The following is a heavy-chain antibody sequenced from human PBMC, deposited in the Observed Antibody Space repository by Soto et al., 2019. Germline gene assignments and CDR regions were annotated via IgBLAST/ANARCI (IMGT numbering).Heavy chain of an antibody. CDR1: GYSFTTYA. D-gene: IGHD5-12*01. J-gene: IGHJ4*02. V-gene: IGHV1-3*01. Sequence: GASVKVSCKASGYSFTTYAMHWVRQAPGQRLEWMGWINGGNGNTEYSQKFQGRVTITRDTSASTAYMELSSLGSEDTAVFYCARTLTGGYLFDYWGQGTLVTVSS. CDR3: ARTLTGGYLFDY. CDR2: INGGNGNT.